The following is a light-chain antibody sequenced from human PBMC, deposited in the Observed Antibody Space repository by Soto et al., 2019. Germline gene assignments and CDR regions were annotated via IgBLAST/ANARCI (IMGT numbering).Light chain of an antibody. CDR1: RSYIGTYNY. CDR2: DVS. J-gene: IGLJ1*01. Sequence: SVLTQPASLSGSPGQAITISCPGTRSYIGTYNYVSWYQQHPDKAPRLVIYDVSNRPSGISNRFSGSKSGNTASLTIAGLQSEDEADYYCKSYTTTSSFVFGTGTKVTVL. V-gene: IGLV2-14*01. CDR3: KSYTTTSSFV.